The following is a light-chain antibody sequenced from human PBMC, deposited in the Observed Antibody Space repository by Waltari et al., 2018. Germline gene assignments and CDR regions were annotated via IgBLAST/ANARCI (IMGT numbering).Light chain of an antibody. Sequence: QSALTQPPSASGSPGQSVTISCTGTSSDVGGYNYVSWYQQHPGKAPKLMIYEVTKRRSGVPDRFSGSKSSNTASLTVSGLQAEDEADYYCSSYAGSNNFNVVFGGGTKLTVL. CDR2: EVT. CDR3: SSYAGSNNFNVV. J-gene: IGLJ2*01. CDR1: SSDVGGYNY. V-gene: IGLV2-8*01.